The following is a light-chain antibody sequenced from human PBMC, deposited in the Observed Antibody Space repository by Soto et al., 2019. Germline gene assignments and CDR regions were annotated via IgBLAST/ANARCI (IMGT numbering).Light chain of an antibody. Sequence: QSALTQPPSVSGSPGQSVTISCTGSSSDVCGYNRVSWYQQSPGTAPKLMISEVTNRASGVPDRFSGSKSGNTASLTISGLQAEDEADYYCSSYRRGSIVVFGGGTKLTVL. CDR2: EVT. CDR3: SSYRRGSIVV. J-gene: IGLJ3*02. V-gene: IGLV2-18*02. CDR1: SSDVCGYNR.